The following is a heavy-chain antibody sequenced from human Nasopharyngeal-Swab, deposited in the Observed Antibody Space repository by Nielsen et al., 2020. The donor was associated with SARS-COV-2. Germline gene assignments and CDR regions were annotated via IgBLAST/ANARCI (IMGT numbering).Heavy chain of an antibody. V-gene: IGHV1-3*01. CDR3: ARGIAAAGTLDY. D-gene: IGHD6-13*01. CDR1: RYTFTSYA. J-gene: IGHJ4*02. Sequence: ASVKVSCKASRYTFTSYAMHSVRQAPGQRLEWMGWIHAANGNAKYSQKFQGRVTITRDTAASTAYIEVSSLRSEDTAVYYCARGIAAAGTLDYWGQGTLVTVSS. CDR2: IHAANGNA.